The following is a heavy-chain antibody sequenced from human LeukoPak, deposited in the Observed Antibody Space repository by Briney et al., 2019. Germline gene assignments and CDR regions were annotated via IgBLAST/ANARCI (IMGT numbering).Heavy chain of an antibody. V-gene: IGHV1-46*01. Sequence: ASVKVSCKASGYTFTSYYIHWVRQAPGQGFEWMGIINPSVGSTSYAQKFQGRVTMTRDMSTSTVYMELSSLRSEDTAVYYCARVEFEWFGDPDMVFLYWGQGTLVTVSS. J-gene: IGHJ4*02. D-gene: IGHD3-10*01. CDR3: ARVEFEWFGDPDMVFLY. CDR2: INPSVGST. CDR1: GYTFTSYY.